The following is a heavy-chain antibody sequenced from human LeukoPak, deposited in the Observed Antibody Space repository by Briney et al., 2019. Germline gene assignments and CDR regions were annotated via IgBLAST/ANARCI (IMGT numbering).Heavy chain of an antibody. D-gene: IGHD6-19*01. J-gene: IGHJ4*02. CDR1: GFTVSSNY. CDR2: IYSGGST. V-gene: IGHV3-53*01. Sequence: GGSLRLSCAASGFTVSSNYMSRVRQAPGKGLEWVSVIYSGGSTYYADSVKGRFTISRDNSKNTLYLQMNSLRAEDTAVYYCARDAKPRGSGWRFDYWGQGTLVTVSS. CDR3: ARDAKPRGSGWRFDY.